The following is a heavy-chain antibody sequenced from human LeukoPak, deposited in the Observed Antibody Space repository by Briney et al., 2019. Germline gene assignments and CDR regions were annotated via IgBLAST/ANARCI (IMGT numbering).Heavy chain of an antibody. Sequence: SETLSLTCTVSGDSISNYYWSWIRQPPGKGLEWIGCFYYTGSTNYNPSLKSRVAISVDTSKNQFSLKLNSVTAADTAVYYCARGPNYYDSHGYYPVRAQGTLVTVSS. CDR1: GDSISNYY. V-gene: IGHV4-59*01. CDR3: ARGPNYYDSHGYYPV. D-gene: IGHD3-22*01. CDR2: FYYTGST. J-gene: IGHJ4*02.